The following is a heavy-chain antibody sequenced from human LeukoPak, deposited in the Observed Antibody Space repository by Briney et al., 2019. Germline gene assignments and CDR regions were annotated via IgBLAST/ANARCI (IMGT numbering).Heavy chain of an antibody. CDR1: GFTFSSYA. V-gene: IGHV3-21*01. J-gene: IGHJ6*02. D-gene: IGHD2-2*01. CDR2: ISSSSSYI. Sequence: PGGSLRLSCAASGFTFSSYAMSWVRQAPGKGLEWVSSISSSSSYIYYADSVKGPFTISRDNAKNSLYLQMNSLRAEDTAVYYCARPLGYCSSTSCPPGYGMDVWGQGTTVTVSS. CDR3: ARPLGYCSSTSCPPGYGMDV.